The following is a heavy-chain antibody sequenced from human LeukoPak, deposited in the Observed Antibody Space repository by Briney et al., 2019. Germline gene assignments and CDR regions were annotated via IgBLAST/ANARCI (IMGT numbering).Heavy chain of an antibody. CDR2: IPYDGSNK. D-gene: IGHD1-26*01. V-gene: IGHV3-30-3*01. CDR3: AREFVPWELLNYFDY. CDR1: GFTFSNYP. J-gene: IGHJ4*02. Sequence: GGSLRLSCAASGFTFSNYPMHWVRQAPGKGLKWVAVIPYDGSNKYYADSVKGRFTISRDNSKNTLYLQMNSLRAEDTAVYYCAREFVPWELLNYFDYWGQGTLVTVSS.